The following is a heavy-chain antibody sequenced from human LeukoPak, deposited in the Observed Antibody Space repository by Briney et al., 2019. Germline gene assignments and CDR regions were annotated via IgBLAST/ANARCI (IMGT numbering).Heavy chain of an antibody. Sequence: SETLSLTCTVSGGSISSGGYYWSWIRQHPGKGLEWIGYIYYSGSTYYNPSLKSRVTISVDTSKNQFSLKLSSVTAADTAVYYCARARPRLYSSENWGQGTPVTVSS. CDR3: ARARPRLYSSEN. CDR2: IYYSGST. J-gene: IGHJ4*02. V-gene: IGHV4-31*03. D-gene: IGHD6-19*01. CDR1: GGSISSGGYY.